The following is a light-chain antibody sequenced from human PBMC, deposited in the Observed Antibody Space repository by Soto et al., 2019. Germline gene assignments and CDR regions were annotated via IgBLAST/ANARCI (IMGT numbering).Light chain of an antibody. Sequence: QSALTQPRSVSGSPGQSVTISCTGTSRDVGGYNYVSWYQQHPGKAPKLMIYDVSERPSGAPDRFSGSKSGNTASLTISGLPAEDEAEYYCCSYAGSYSLYVFGTGTKVTVL. V-gene: IGLV2-11*01. CDR2: DVS. CDR3: CSYAGSYSLYV. J-gene: IGLJ1*01. CDR1: SRDVGGYNY.